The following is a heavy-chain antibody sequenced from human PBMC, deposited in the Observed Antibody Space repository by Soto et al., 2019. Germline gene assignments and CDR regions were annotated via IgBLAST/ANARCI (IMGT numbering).Heavy chain of an antibody. CDR1: GYTLSEVS. CDR3: AIAAYCSGATCYSGYNWFDT. Sequence: ASVKVSCKVSGYTLSEVSIHWVRQTPGKGLEWMGGFDPENDETSYAQKFQGRVTLTEDTSTDTAYLELSSLRSEDTAIYYCAIAAYCSGATCYSGYNWFDTWVHGTQVTVSS. CDR2: FDPENDET. D-gene: IGHD2-2*01. J-gene: IGHJ5*01. V-gene: IGHV1-24*01.